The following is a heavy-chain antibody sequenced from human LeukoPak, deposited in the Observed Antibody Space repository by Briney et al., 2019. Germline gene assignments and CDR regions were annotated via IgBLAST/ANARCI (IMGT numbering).Heavy chain of an antibody. CDR1: GGSISSGGYY. CDR3: ARGWRSNYAWFDP. D-gene: IGHD4-11*01. CDR2: IYHSGST. Sequence: SQTLSLTCTVSGGSISSGGYYWSWIRQPPGKGLEWIGYIYHSGSTYYNPSLKSRVTISVDRSKNQFSLKLSSVTAADTAVYYCARGWRSNYAWFDPWGQGTLVTVSS. J-gene: IGHJ5*02. V-gene: IGHV4-30-2*01.